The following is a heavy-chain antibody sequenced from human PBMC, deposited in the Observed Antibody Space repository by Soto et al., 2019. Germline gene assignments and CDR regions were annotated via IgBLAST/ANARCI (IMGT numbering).Heavy chain of an antibody. D-gene: IGHD2-15*01. V-gene: IGHV3-21*01. J-gene: IGHJ2*01. CDR3: AIFFFQAEDGIRDTVPVSAFLLNRSSDL. Sequence: KGLEWVSFLLSSSGSIYYADSVKGRFTISRDNAKNSLYLQMNSLKDEDTGVYYCAIFFFQAEDGIRDTVPVSAFLLNRSSDL. CDR2: LLSSSGSI.